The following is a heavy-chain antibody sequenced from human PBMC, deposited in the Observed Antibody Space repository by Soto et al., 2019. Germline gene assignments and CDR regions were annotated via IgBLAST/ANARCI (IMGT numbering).Heavy chain of an antibody. CDR2: ISSNGGST. Sequence: TGVPLRHSCAASGFTFSSYAMRWVRQAPGKGLEYVSAISSNGGSTYYANSVKGRFTISRDNSKNTLYLQMGSLRAEDMAVYYCARAPGYYGSGSYVVAFDIWGQGTMVTVSS. J-gene: IGHJ3*02. CDR1: GFTFSSYA. CDR3: ARAPGYYGSGSYVVAFDI. D-gene: IGHD3-10*01. V-gene: IGHV3-64*01.